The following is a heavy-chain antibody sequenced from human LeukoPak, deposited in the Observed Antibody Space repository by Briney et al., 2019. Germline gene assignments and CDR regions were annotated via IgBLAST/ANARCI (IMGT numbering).Heavy chain of an antibody. J-gene: IGHJ4*02. D-gene: IGHD3-10*01. CDR1: GFTFSSYA. V-gene: IGHV3-30*04. CDR2: ISYDGSNK. CDR3: AKVSIRGRRFDYFDL. Sequence: GGSLRLSCAASGFTFSSYAMHWVRQAPGKGLEWVAVISYDGSNKYYADSVKGRFTISRDNAKNSLYLQMNALRTEDTAFYYCAKVSIRGRRFDYFDLWGQGTLVTVSS.